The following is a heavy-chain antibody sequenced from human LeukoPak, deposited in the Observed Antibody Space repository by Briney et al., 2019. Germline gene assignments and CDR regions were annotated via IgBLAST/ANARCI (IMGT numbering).Heavy chain of an antibody. Sequence: SETLSLTCTVSGGSISSYYWSWIRQPPGKGLEWIGYIYYSGSTNYNPSLKSRVTISVDTSKNQFSLKLSSVTAADTAVYYCARDTGVVVTPGAFDIWGQGTMVTVSS. D-gene: IGHD2-21*02. CDR1: GGSISSYY. CDR3: ARDTGVVVTPGAFDI. CDR2: IYYSGST. J-gene: IGHJ3*02. V-gene: IGHV4-59*01.